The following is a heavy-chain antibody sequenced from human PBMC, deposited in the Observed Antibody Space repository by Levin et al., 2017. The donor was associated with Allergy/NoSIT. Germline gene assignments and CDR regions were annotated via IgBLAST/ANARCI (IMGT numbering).Heavy chain of an antibody. D-gene: IGHD3-10*01. CDR2: IKSKTDGGTT. Sequence: GESLKISCAASGFTFSNAWMNWVRQAPGKGLEWVGRIKSKTDGGTTDYAAPVKGRFTISRDDSKNTLYLQMNSLKTEDTAVYYCTTRGMVRGVSYDYWGQGTLVTVSS. CDR1: GFTFSNAW. CDR3: TTRGMVRGVSYDY. V-gene: IGHV3-15*07. J-gene: IGHJ4*02.